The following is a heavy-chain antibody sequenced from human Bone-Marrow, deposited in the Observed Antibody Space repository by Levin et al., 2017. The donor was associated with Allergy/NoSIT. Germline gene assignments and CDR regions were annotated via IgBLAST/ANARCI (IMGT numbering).Heavy chain of an antibody. V-gene: IGHV3-73*01. CDR3: ARKTDFGFHYGASNYYPLEY. CDR2: IRSRANSYAA. D-gene: IGHD4/OR15-4a*01. J-gene: IGHJ4*02. Sequence: GESLKISCAASGFTFSDSSIHWVRQASGKGLEWVGRIRSRANSYAAAFAASVKGRFTLSRDDSKNTAYLQMNSLQAEDTAVYYCARKTDFGFHYGASNYYPLEYWGQGTLVTVSS. CDR1: GFTFSDSS.